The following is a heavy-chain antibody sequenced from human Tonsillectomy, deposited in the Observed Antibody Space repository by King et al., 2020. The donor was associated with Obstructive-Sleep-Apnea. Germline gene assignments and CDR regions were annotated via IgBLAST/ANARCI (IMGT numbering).Heavy chain of an antibody. CDR1: GVSICSSHYY. CDR2: IYYTGST. V-gene: IGHV4-39*07. J-gene: IGHJ4*02. D-gene: IGHD3-3*01. CDR3: ARPRTPYTIFSVLDY. Sequence: QLQESGPGLVKPSETLSLTCAVSGVSICSSHYYWGCGRQPPGKSLEWSGSIYYTGSTHYNPSLKSRVTISVDTSKNQFSLKLTSVTAADTAVYYCARPRTPYTIFSVLDYWGQGSLVTVSS.